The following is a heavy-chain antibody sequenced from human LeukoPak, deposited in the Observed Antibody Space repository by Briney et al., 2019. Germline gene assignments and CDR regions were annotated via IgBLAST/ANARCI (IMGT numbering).Heavy chain of an antibody. Sequence: SQTLSLTCAISGDSVSRKSAAWNWIRQSPSRGLEWLGRAYYRSKWFNEYAVSVKSRITINPDTSKNQFSLQLSSVTPEDTAVYLCVGQKPGLRAFDIWGQGTMVTVSS. V-gene: IGHV6-1*01. J-gene: IGHJ3*02. CDR2: AYYRSKWFN. D-gene: IGHD3-10*01. CDR1: GDSVSRKSAA. CDR3: VGQKPGLRAFDI.